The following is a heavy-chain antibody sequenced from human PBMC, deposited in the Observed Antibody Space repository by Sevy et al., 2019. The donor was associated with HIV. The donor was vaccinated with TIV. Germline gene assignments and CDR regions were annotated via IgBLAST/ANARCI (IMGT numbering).Heavy chain of an antibody. D-gene: IGHD3-10*01. CDR3: ARETRMGSYFFDY. Sequence: SETLSLTCTVFGDSVSSGNYFWTWIRQPPGKGLEWIGYIYYSGSTSYNLSLKSRLTISVDTYNNQFSLKVRSVTAADTAVYYCARETRMGSYFFDYWGQGALVTVSS. CDR2: IYYSGST. J-gene: IGHJ4*02. V-gene: IGHV4-61*01. CDR1: GDSVSSGNYF.